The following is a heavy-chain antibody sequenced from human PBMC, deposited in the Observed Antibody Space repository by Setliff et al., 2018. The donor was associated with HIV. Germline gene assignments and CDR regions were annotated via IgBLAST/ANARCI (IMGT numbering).Heavy chain of an antibody. CDR2: INHNKSS. Sequence: SETLSLTCTVSGGSISSSSYYWGWIRQPPGKGPEWIGKINHNKSSDYNPSLKSRVTMSVDTSKNQFSLKVKSVTATDTAVYYCARQKKSSSWSPNDYWGQGTLVTVSS. CDR1: GGSISSSSYY. J-gene: IGHJ4*02. V-gene: IGHV4-39*01. CDR3: ARQKKSSSWSPNDY. D-gene: IGHD2-2*01.